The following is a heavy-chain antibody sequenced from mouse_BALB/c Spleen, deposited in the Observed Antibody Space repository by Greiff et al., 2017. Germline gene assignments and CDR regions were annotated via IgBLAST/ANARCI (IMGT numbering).Heavy chain of an antibody. CDR1: GYTFTDYY. Sequence: EVQLQQSGPELVKPGASVKISCKASGYTFTDYYMNWVKQSHGKSLEWIGLVNPNNGGTSYNQKFKGKATLTVDKSSSTAYMELRSLTSEDSAVYYCARGGFMNPHFDYWGQGTTLTVSS. CDR3: ARGGFMNPHFDY. V-gene: IGHV1-26*01. CDR2: VNPNNGGT. D-gene: IGHD1-1*01. J-gene: IGHJ2*01.